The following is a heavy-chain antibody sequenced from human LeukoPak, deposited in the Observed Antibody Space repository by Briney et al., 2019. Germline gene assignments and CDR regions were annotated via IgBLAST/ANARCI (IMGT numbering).Heavy chain of an antibody. J-gene: IGHJ3*02. CDR2: ISGSGGST. CDR3: AKDRGYSSGWPNDAFDI. V-gene: IGHV3-23*01. D-gene: IGHD6-19*01. Sequence: GGSLRLSCAASGFTFSSYAMSWVRQAPGKGLEWVSAISGSGGSTYYADSVKGRFTISRDNSKNTLYLQMNSLRAEDTAVYYCAKDRGYSSGWPNDAFDIRGQGTMVTVSS. CDR1: GFTFSSYA.